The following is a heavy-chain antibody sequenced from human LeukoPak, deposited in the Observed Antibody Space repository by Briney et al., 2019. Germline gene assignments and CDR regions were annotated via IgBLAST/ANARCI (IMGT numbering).Heavy chain of an antibody. CDR2: IYYSGST. V-gene: IGHV4-59*01. J-gene: IGHJ4*02. Sequence: SETLSLTCTVSGGSISSYYWSWIRQPPGKGLEWIGYIYYSGSTNYNPSLKSRVTISVDTSKNQFSLKLSSVTAADTAVYYCARGGYSYGYDYWGQGTLVTVSS. CDR3: ARGGYSYGYDY. D-gene: IGHD5-18*01. CDR1: GGSISSYY.